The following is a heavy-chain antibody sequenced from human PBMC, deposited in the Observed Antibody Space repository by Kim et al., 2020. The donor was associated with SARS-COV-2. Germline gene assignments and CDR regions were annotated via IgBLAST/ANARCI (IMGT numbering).Heavy chain of an antibody. D-gene: IGHD3-9*01. J-gene: IGHJ6*02. V-gene: IGHV3-23*01. CDR2: ISGSGGST. Sequence: GGSLRLSCAASGFTFSSYAMSWVRQAPGKGLEWVSAISGSGGSTYYADSVKGRFTISRDNSKNTLYLQMNSLRAEDTAVYYCAKDPDYDILTGTTYGMDVWGQGTTVTVSS. CDR3: AKDPDYDILTGTTYGMDV. CDR1: GFTFSSYA.